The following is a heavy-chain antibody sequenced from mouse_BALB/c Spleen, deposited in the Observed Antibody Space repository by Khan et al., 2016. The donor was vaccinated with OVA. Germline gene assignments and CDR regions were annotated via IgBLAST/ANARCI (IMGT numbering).Heavy chain of an antibody. D-gene: IGHD2-4*01. CDR1: GYTFTAYD. CDR3: AREGLRGVGMDY. CDR2: IYPGDGST. V-gene: IGHV1S56*01. J-gene: IGHJ4*01. Sequence: QVQLKQSGPELVKPGALVKISCKVSGYTFTAYDINWVKQRPGQGLEWIGWIYPGDGSTEYNEKFKGKATLTADTSSNTAYMQFSSLTSEKSAVYFCAREGLRGVGMDYWGQGTSVSVSS.